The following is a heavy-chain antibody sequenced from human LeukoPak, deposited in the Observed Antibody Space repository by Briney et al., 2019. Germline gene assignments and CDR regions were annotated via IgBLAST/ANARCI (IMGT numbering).Heavy chain of an antibody. D-gene: IGHD6-6*01. V-gene: IGHV3-21*01. Sequence: GGSLRLSCAASGFTFSDYNMNWVRQSPEKGLEWVSSITSGTTYIYYADSVRGRFTLSRHNAKNSLYLQMNSLRAEDTAVYYCARWPYSSSYYFDYWGQGTLVTVSP. CDR2: ITSGTTYI. J-gene: IGHJ4*02. CDR1: GFTFSDYN. CDR3: ARWPYSSSYYFDY.